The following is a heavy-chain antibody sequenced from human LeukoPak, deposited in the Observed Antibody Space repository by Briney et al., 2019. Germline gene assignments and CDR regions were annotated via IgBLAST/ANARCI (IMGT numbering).Heavy chain of an antibody. CDR1: GFTFSSYW. J-gene: IGHJ4*02. CDR2: INLDGSEK. D-gene: IGHD2/OR15-2a*01. V-gene: IGHV3-7*01. Sequence: GGSLRLSCAASGFTFSSYWMTWVRQAPGKGLEWVASINLDGSEKNYVDSVEGRFAIPRDNAKKSLFLQMNSLRDEDTAVYYCARTRLSCDCWGQGTLVTVSS. CDR3: ARTRLSCDC.